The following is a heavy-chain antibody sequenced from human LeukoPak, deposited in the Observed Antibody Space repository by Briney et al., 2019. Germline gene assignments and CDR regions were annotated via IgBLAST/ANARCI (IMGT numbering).Heavy chain of an antibody. Sequence: SQTLSLTCAISGDSVSSNSAAWNWIRQSPSRGLEWLGRTYYRSKWYNDYAVSVKSRITINPDTSKNQFSLQLNSVTPEDTAVYYCARDQESSIAAEKPHAFDIWGQGTMVTVSS. V-gene: IGHV6-1*01. D-gene: IGHD6-6*01. CDR3: ARDQESSIAAEKPHAFDI. J-gene: IGHJ3*02. CDR1: GDSVSSNSAA. CDR2: TYYRSKWYN.